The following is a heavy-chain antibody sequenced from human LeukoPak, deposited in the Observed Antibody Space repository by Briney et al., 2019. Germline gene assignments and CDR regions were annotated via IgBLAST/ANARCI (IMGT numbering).Heavy chain of an antibody. Sequence: SETLSLTCTVSGGSISSGGYYWSWIRQHPGKGLECIGYIYYSGSTYYNPSLKSRVTISVDTSKNQFSLKLSSVTAADTAVYYCARARIPSGYDSGPYYFDYWGQGTLVTVSS. CDR2: IYYSGST. D-gene: IGHD5-12*01. V-gene: IGHV4-31*03. J-gene: IGHJ4*02. CDR1: GGSISSGGYY. CDR3: ARARIPSGYDSGPYYFDY.